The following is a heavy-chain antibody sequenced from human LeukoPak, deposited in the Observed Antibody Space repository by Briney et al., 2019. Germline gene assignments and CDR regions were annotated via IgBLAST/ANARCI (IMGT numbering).Heavy chain of an antibody. CDR3: AKDVQQYYDY. Sequence: GGSLRLSCAASGFSFSTYGMHWVRQAPGKGLEWVAFIRNDGSDKYYADSVKGRFTVSRDNSKNMLYLQMNSLRAEDTAVYYCAKDVQQYYDYWGQGTLVIVSS. D-gene: IGHD6-13*01. V-gene: IGHV3-30*02. CDR1: GFSFSTYG. J-gene: IGHJ4*02. CDR2: IRNDGSDK.